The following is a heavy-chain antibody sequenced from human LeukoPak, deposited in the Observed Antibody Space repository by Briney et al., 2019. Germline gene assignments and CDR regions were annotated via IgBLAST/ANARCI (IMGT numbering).Heavy chain of an antibody. D-gene: IGHD2-15*01. CDR3: ARGAGDCSGGSCLPFDY. V-gene: IGHV4-34*01. CDR1: GGSFSGYY. Sequence: SETLSLTCAVYGGSFSGYYWSWIRQPPGKGLEWIGEINHSGSTNYNPSLKSRVTISVDTSKNQFSLKLSPVTAADTAVYYCARGAGDCSGGSCLPFDYWGQGTLVTVSS. J-gene: IGHJ4*02. CDR2: INHSGST.